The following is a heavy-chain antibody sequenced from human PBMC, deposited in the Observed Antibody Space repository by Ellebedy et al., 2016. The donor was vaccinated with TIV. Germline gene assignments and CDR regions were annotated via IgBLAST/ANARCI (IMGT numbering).Heavy chain of an antibody. D-gene: IGHD2-2*01. Sequence: GESLKISXAASGFTFSSYVMSWVRQAPGKGLEWVSSISDSDRNTYYADSVKGRFTISRDNSKNTLYLQMNSLRAGDTAIYYCAPESRDYWGQGTLVTVSS. CDR1: GFTFSSYV. V-gene: IGHV3-23*01. CDR2: ISDSDRNT. J-gene: IGHJ4*02. CDR3: APESRDY.